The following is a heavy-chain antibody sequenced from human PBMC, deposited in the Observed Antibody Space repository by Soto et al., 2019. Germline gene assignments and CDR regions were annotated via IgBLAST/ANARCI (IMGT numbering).Heavy chain of an antibody. CDR3: ARLPAGGLYYFDY. J-gene: IGHJ4*02. CDR1: GYSFTTYW. V-gene: IGHV5-51*01. Sequence: EVQLVQSGAEVKKPGESLEISCKGSGYSFTTYWIVWVRQMPGKGLEWMAIIYPGDSDTRYSPSFQGQVTISADKSTSTAYLQWSSLKSSDTAMYYCARLPAGGLYYFDYWGQGTLVTVSS. D-gene: IGHD2-2*01. CDR2: IYPGDSDT.